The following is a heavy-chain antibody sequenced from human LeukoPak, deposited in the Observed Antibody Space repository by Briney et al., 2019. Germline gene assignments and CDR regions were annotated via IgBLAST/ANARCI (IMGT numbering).Heavy chain of an antibody. CDR2: IGATGDT. CDR1: GLTFSSYD. J-gene: IGHJ3*02. D-gene: IGHD1-1*01. V-gene: IGHV3-13*01. CDR3: VLGAYWNDDKNAFHI. Sequence: GGSLRLSCAASGLTFSSYDMHWVRQAPGKGLEWVLSIGATGDTYYAGSVKGRFTVSRDNAKKSLYLRMSSLRAGDTAVYFCVLGAYWNDDKNAFHIWGPGTMVTVSS.